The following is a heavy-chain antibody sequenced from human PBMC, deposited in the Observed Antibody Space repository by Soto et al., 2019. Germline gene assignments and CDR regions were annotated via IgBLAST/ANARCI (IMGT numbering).Heavy chain of an antibody. Sequence: EVQLLESGGGLVQPGGSLRLSCAASGFTFSSYAMSWVRQAPGKGLEWVSAISGSGGSTDYADSVKGRFTISRDNSKNTLYLQMNSLRAEDTAVYYCAKGEVDIVATTGNYYYYGMDVWGQGTTVTVSS. D-gene: IGHD5-12*01. V-gene: IGHV3-23*01. CDR3: AKGEVDIVATTGNYYYYGMDV. CDR2: ISGSGGST. CDR1: GFTFSSYA. J-gene: IGHJ6*02.